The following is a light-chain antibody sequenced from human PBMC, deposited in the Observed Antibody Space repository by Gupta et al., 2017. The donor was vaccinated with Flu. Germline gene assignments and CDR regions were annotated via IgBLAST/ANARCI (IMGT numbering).Light chain of an antibody. J-gene: IGKJ1*01. V-gene: IGKV2-30*01. CDR2: QVS. CDR3: MQGSRWPWA. CDR1: QSLLYSDGNIY. Sequence: ISCRSSQSLLYSDGNIYLHWIHQRPGQSPRRLIYQVSHRESGVPDRFSGSGSGTDFTLKISRVEADDVGIYYCMQGSRWPWAFGQGTKVEIK.